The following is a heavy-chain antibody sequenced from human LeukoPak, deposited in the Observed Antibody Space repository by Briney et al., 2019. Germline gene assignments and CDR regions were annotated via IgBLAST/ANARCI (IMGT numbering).Heavy chain of an antibody. J-gene: IGHJ4*02. CDR1: GFIAGYNY. Sequence: GGSLRLSCEVSGFIAGYNYMSWVRQAPGKGLEWVSVIYRGDTYYADSVKGRFTISRDDSKNTVFLQMNNLRVEDTAEYFCTSYYCSSGSCYFDHWGQGTLVTVSS. CDR3: TSYYCSSGSCYFDH. V-gene: IGHV3-53*01. CDR2: IYRGDT. D-gene: IGHD2-15*01.